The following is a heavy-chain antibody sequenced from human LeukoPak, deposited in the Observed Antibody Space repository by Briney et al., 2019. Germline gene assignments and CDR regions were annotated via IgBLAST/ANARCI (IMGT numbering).Heavy chain of an antibody. Sequence: GASVKVSCKASGYTFTSYYMHWVRQAPGQGLEWMGIINPSGGSTSYAQKFQGGVAITADKSTSTAYMELSSLRSEDTAVYYCASLFIAAADLALGYWGQGTLVTVSS. CDR3: ASLFIAAADLALGY. CDR2: INPSGGST. J-gene: IGHJ4*02. D-gene: IGHD6-13*01. V-gene: IGHV1-46*01. CDR1: GYTFTSYY.